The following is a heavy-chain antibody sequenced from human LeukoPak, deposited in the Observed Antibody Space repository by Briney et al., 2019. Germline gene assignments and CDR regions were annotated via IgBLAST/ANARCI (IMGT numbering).Heavy chain of an antibody. CDR2: IRYDGSNK. J-gene: IGHJ6*03. Sequence: GGSLRLSCAASGFTFSSYGMHWVRQAPGKGLEWVAFIRYDGSNKYYADSVKGRFTISRDNSKNTLYLQMNSLRAEDTAVYYCAKGQGDYSNYYYYYYMDVWGKGTTVTVSS. V-gene: IGHV3-30*02. CDR1: GFTFSSYG. D-gene: IGHD4-11*01. CDR3: AKGQGDYSNYYYYYYMDV.